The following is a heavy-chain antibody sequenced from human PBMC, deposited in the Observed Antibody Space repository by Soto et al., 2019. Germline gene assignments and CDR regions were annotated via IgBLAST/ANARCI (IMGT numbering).Heavy chain of an antibody. CDR2: TYYRSKWYN. D-gene: IGHD2-15*01. J-gene: IGHJ4*02. V-gene: IGHV6-1*01. CDR3: ARVRYCSGGTCYIPFDY. Sequence: QVQLQQSGPGLVKPSQTLSLTCAISGDSVSSNSAAWNWIRQSPSRGLEWLGRTYYRSKWYNDYAVSVKSRIPINPDKSKNHFSLQLNSVTPEDTAVYYCARVRYCSGGTCYIPFDYWGQGTLVTVSS. CDR1: GDSVSSNSAA.